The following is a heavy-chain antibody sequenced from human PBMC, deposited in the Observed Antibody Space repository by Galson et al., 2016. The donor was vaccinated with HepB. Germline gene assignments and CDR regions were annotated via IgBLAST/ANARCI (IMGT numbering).Heavy chain of an antibody. CDR2: IYYTGDT. V-gene: IGHV4-31*03. J-gene: IGHJ3*02. CDR1: GESISSGGFY. CDR3: ARSPGAFDN. Sequence: TLSLTCTVSGESISSGGFYWSWIRQHPAKGLEWIGYIYYTGDTDYNPSLNSRVVISLDTSKNQFSLKLRSVTAADTAMYFCARSPGAFDNWGQGTMVTVSS.